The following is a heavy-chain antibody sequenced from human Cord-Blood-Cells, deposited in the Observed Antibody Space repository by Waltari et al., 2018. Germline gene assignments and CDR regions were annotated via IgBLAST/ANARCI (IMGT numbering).Heavy chain of an antibody. J-gene: IGHJ6*03. CDR2: IIPIFGTA. Sequence: QVQLVQSGAEVKKPGSSVKVSCKASGGTFSSYAISWVRQAPGQGLEWMGGIIPIFGTANYAQKFQGRVTITADESTSTAYMELSSLRSEDTAVYYCARQTESIAARLEHYYYMDVWGKGTTVTVSS. D-gene: IGHD6-6*01. CDR3: ARQTESIAARLEHYYYMDV. V-gene: IGHV1-69*01. CDR1: GGTFSSYA.